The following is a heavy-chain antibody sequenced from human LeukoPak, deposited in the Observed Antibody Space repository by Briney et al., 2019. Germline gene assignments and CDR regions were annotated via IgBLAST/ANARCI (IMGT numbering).Heavy chain of an antibody. V-gene: IGHV4-59*11. CDR2: IYNSGST. J-gene: IGHJ5*02. Sequence: SETLSLTCSVSGASISSQYWTWIRQPPGKGLEWIGYIYNSGSTNYNPSLKSRVTMSIDTSKNQFSLRLTSVTAADTAVYYCARRRIDSMYNWFDPWGQGTLVIVSS. CDR3: ARRRIDSMYNWFDP. CDR1: GASISSQY. D-gene: IGHD2-21*01.